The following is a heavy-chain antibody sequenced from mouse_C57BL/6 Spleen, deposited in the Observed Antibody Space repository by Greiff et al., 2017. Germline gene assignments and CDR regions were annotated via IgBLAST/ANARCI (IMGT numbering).Heavy chain of an antibody. CDR2: TNYDGSST. Sequence: EVKLVESEGGLVQPGSSMKLSCTASGFTFSDYYMAWVRQVPEKGLEWVANTNYDGSSTYYLDSLKSRFIISRDNAKNILYLQMSSLKSEDTATYYCARGQLVFDYWGQGTTLTVSS. CDR3: ARGQLVFDY. V-gene: IGHV5-16*01. J-gene: IGHJ2*01. D-gene: IGHD4-1*02. CDR1: GFTFSDYY.